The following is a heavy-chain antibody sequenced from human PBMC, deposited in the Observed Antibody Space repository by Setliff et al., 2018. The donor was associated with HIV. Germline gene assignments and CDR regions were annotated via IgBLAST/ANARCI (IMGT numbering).Heavy chain of an antibody. D-gene: IGHD3-22*01. V-gene: IGHV3-23*01. CDR1: GFTFSNYA. J-gene: IGHJ4*02. CDR3: AKDRYYDSSGSPFDY. Sequence: PGGSLRLSCAASGFTFSNYAMGWVRQGPGKGLEWVSTIGAAGYPTHYAESVKGRFTISRDNSKNTLYLRMNSLRAEDTAVYYCAKDRYYDSSGSPFDYWGQGTLVTVSS. CDR2: IGAAGYPT.